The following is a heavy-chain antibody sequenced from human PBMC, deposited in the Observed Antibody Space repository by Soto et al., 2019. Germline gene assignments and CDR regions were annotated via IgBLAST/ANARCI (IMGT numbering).Heavy chain of an antibody. J-gene: IGHJ5*02. CDR1: GFTFSNYA. CDR3: TKNPLPGAGAGPNWFDP. V-gene: IGHV3-23*01. D-gene: IGHD6-13*01. Sequence: VQLLESGGGLVEPGGSLRLSCAASGFTFSNYAMNWVRQAPGKGLEWVSSISGSGGSTYYADSVKGRFTISREHSQNKLYGQMNSLRAEDTAVNYCTKNPLPGAGAGPNWFDPWGQGTLVTVSS. CDR2: ISGSGGST.